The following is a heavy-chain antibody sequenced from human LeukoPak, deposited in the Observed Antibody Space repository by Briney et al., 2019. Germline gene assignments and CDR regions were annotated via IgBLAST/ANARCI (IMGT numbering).Heavy chain of an antibody. D-gene: IGHD5-18*01. Sequence: GGSLRLSCAASGFTFSSYGIHWVRQAPGKGLEGVAVISYDGSNKYYADSVKGRVTISRDNSQNTLHLQMSSLRAEDTAVYYCAKDSGGYTYIFDHWGQGTLVTVSS. CDR3: AKDSGGYTYIFDH. CDR2: ISYDGSNK. J-gene: IGHJ4*02. CDR1: GFTFSSYG. V-gene: IGHV3-30*18.